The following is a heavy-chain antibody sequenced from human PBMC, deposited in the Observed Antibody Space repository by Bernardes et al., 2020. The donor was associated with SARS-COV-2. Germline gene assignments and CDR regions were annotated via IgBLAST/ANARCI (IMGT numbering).Heavy chain of an antibody. V-gene: IGHV3-7*05. D-gene: IGHD3-3*01. CDR2: IKQDGSVK. CDR3: AREKYDFWSGYYFDAFDI. CDR1: GFTFSSYW. Sequence: GGSLRLSCAASGFTFSSYWMSWVRQAPGKGLEWVANIKQDGSVKYYVDSVKGRFTISRDNAKNSLYLQMNSLRAEDTAVYYCAREKYDFWSGYYFDAFDIWGQGTMVTVSS. J-gene: IGHJ3*02.